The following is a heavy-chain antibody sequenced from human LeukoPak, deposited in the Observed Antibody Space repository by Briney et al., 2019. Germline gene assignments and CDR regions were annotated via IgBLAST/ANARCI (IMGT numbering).Heavy chain of an antibody. Sequence: GSLRLSCAASGFTFRDSAMSWVRQAPGKGLEWVSLISFSGANTYYADSVKGRFTVSRDNSKDTLYLQMNSLRAEDTAIYYCARDIELSAWGLGTMVTVS. D-gene: IGHD3-16*02. V-gene: IGHV3-23*01. CDR1: GFTFRDSA. J-gene: IGHJ3*01. CDR2: ISFSGANT. CDR3: ARDIELSA.